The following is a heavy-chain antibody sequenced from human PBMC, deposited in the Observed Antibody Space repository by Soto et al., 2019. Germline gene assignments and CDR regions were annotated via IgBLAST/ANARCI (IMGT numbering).Heavy chain of an antibody. CDR3: SRVGFDY. CDR2: INAGNGNT. CDR1: GYTFTSYA. Sequence: QVQLVQSGAEEKKPGASVKVSCKASGYTFTSYAMHWVRQAPGQSLEWMGWINAGNGNTKYSQKFQGRVTITRDTSASTAYMELSSQSSEDTAVYYCSRVGFDYWGQGTLVTVSS. V-gene: IGHV1-3*05. J-gene: IGHJ4*02.